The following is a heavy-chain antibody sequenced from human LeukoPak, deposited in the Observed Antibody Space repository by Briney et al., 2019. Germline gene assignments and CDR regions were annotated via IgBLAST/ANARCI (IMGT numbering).Heavy chain of an antibody. J-gene: IGHJ5*02. CDR3: ARHAITYYYGSGSYSFDP. CDR2: ISGSGST. Sequence: SETLSLTCSVSGDSISYFYWSWIRQAAGKGLEWIGRISGSGSTDYNASLKSRVTISVDTSKNQFSLKLSSVTAADTAVYYCARHAITYYYGSGSYSFDPWGQGTLVTVSS. CDR1: GDSISYFY. V-gene: IGHV4-4*07. D-gene: IGHD3-10*01.